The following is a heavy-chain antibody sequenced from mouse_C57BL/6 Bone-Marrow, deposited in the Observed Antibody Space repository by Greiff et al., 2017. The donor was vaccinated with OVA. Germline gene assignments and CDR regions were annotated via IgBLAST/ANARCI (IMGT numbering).Heavy chain of an antibody. CDR2: IRLKSDNYAT. J-gene: IGHJ4*01. D-gene: IGHD3-1*01. CDR1: GFTFSNYW. Sequence: EVKLEESGGGLVQPGGSMKLSCVASGFTFSNYWMNWVRQSPEKGLEWVAQIRLKSDNYATHYAESVKGRFTISRDDSKSSVYLQMNNLRAEDTGIYYCTGSEGYYAMDYWGQGTSVTVSS. V-gene: IGHV6-3*01. CDR3: TGSEGYYAMDY.